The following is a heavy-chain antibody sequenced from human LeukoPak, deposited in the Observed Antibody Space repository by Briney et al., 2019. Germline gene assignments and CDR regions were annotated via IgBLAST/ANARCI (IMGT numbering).Heavy chain of an antibody. CDR1: GYTFTSYY. V-gene: IGHV1-46*01. D-gene: IGHD6-13*01. CDR3: ASHSSSWYYDYYYMDV. Sequence: GASVKVSCKASGYTFTSYYMHWVGQAPGQGLEWMGIMNPSGGSTSYAQKFQGRVTMTRDMSTSTVYMELSSLRSEDTAVYYCASHSSSWYYDYYYMDVWGKGTTVTVSS. CDR2: MNPSGGST. J-gene: IGHJ6*03.